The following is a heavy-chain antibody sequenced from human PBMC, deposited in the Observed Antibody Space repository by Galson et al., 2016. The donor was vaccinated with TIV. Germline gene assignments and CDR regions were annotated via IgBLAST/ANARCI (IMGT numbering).Heavy chain of an antibody. CDR2: ISLSGTTT. CDR1: GFSANYYV. J-gene: IGHJ3*02. V-gene: IGHV3-23*01. Sequence: SLRLSCAVSGFSANYYVMSWVRQTPGKGLEWVAGISLSGTTTYYADSVRGRFTISRDNSKYTLYLDMKSLRAEDTAVYYCAKPEGDGDYSLGAAFDKWGQGTMVSVSS. CDR3: AKPEGDGDYSLGAAFDK. D-gene: IGHD4-17*01.